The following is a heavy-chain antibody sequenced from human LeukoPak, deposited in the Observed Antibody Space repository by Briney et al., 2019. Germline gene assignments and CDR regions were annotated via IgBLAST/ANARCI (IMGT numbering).Heavy chain of an antibody. CDR1: GFTFSSYE. D-gene: IGHD1-1*01. CDR2: ISGSGGST. Sequence: QPGGSLRLSCAASGFTFSSYEMNWVRQAPGKGLEWVSAISGSGGSTYYADSVKGRFTISRDNSKNTLYLQMNSLRAEDTAVYYCAKDRWTEVDAFDIWGQGTMVTVSS. V-gene: IGHV3-23*01. J-gene: IGHJ3*02. CDR3: AKDRWTEVDAFDI.